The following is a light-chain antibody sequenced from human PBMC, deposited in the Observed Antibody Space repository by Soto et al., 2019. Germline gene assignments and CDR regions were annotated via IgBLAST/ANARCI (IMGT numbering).Light chain of an antibody. CDR3: SSYTRSSIDYV. CDR2: EVS. J-gene: IGLJ1*01. Sequence: QSALTQPASVSGSPGQSITISCTGTSSDVGGYNYVSWYQQHPGKAPKLMIYEVSNRPSGVSNRFSGSKSGNTASLTISGIQAEDEAAYYCSSYTRSSIDYVFGTGTKLTVL. CDR1: SSDVGGYNY. V-gene: IGLV2-14*01.